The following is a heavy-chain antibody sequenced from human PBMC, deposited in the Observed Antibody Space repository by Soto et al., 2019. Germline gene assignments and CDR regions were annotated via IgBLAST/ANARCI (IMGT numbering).Heavy chain of an antibody. Sequence: EVQLLESGGGLVQPGGSLRLSCAASGFTFSNYAMSWVRQAPGKGLEWVSTVSGGGDGTYYADSVKGRFTISRDNPRNTVYLPMTRLRAEDTAVYYCAKKGLCSLATYCNNADCHYAFDLWGQGTIVTVSS. V-gene: IGHV3-23*01. J-gene: IGHJ3*01. CDR3: AKKGLCSLATYCNNADCHYAFDL. CDR1: GFTFSNYA. D-gene: IGHD2-8*01. CDR2: VSGGGDGT.